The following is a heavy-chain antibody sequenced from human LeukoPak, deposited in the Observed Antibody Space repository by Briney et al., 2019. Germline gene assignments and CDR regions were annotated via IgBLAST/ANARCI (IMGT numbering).Heavy chain of an antibody. V-gene: IGHV4-39*01. J-gene: IGHJ5*02. CDR1: GGSISSSSYY. D-gene: IGHD3-10*01. CDR2: IYYSGST. Sequence: PSETLSLTCTVSGGSISSSSYYWGWIRQPPGKGLEWIGGIYYSGSTYYNPSLKSRVTISVDTSKNQFSLKLSSVTAADTAVYYCARQRVGHNWFDPWGQGTLVAVSS. CDR3: ARQRVGHNWFDP.